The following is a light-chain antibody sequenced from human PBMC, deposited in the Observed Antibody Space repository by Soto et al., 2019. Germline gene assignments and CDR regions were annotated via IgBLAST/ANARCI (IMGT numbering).Light chain of an antibody. V-gene: IGKV2-30*01. CDR1: QSLVYSDGVTY. J-gene: IGKJ4*01. CDR2: QVS. CDR3: VQGTNWPLT. Sequence: VVLTQSPPSLPVTLGQPASISCRSSQSLVYSDGVTYLNWLHQRPGQSPRRLIYQVSNRDPGFQDRFSGRGSGAAFTLNISRVEAEDVEDNYYVQGTNWPLTFGEGNKVEIK.